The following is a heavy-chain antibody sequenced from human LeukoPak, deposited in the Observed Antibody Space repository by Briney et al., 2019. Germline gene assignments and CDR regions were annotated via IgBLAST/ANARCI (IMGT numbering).Heavy chain of an antibody. Sequence: ASVKVSCKASGYSFSRYGITWVRQALGQGLEWMGWISAYNGDTHYAQKLQGRVTMTTDTSTSTAYMELRSLRSDDTAVYYCARVTPNIVVVPAAILEDYYYYYGMDVWGQGTTATVSS. V-gene: IGHV1-18*01. D-gene: IGHD2-2*01. CDR2: ISAYNGDT. CDR3: ARVTPNIVVVPAAILEDYYYYYGMDV. CDR1: GYSFSRYG. J-gene: IGHJ6*02.